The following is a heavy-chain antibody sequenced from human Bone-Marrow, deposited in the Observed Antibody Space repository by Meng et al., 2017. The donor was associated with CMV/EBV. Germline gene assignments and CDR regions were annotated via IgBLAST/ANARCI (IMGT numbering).Heavy chain of an antibody. CDR2: IYGGDAYT. J-gene: IGHJ6*01. CDR3: ARCLSDYNMLTGRVHYYGMDV. V-gene: IGHV3-66*02. D-gene: IGHD3-9*01. Sequence: GESLKISCTASGLTVSNNYMTWVRQAPGKGLEWVSVIYGGDAYTYYADSVRGRFTISRDNSKNTLFLQMSSLRAEDTAVYYCARCLSDYNMLTGRVHYYGMDVWGQGTTVTVSS. CDR1: GLTVSNNY.